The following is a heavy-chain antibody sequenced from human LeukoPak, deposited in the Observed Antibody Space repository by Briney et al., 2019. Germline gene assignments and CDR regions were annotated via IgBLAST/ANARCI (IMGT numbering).Heavy chain of an antibody. J-gene: IGHJ5*02. Sequence: ASETLSLTCTVSGGSISSSSYYWGWIRQPPGKGLEWIGSIYYSGSTYYNPSLKSRVTISVDTSKNQFSLKLSSVTAADTAVYYCARHLKESYVWGSYNWFDPWGQGTLVTVSS. CDR1: GGSISSSSYY. CDR3: ARHLKESYVWGSYNWFDP. D-gene: IGHD3-16*01. V-gene: IGHV4-39*01. CDR2: IYYSGST.